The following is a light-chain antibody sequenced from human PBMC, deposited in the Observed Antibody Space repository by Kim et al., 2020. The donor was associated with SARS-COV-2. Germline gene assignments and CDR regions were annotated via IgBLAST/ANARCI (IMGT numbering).Light chain of an antibody. CDR2: GTS. V-gene: IGKV3-20*01. CDR1: QSVGSGY. Sequence: EDVLTQSPGTLSLSLGERATLSCRASQSVGSGYLAWYQQKPGQTPRHLIYGTSNRATGIPDRCSGSGSGTNFILTISRLEPEDAAVYYCQQYDRSPHTFGQGTKLEI. CDR3: QQYDRSPHT. J-gene: IGKJ2*01.